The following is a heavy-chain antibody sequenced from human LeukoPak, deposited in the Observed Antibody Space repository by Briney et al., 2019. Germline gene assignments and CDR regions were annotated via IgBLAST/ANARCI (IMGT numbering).Heavy chain of an antibody. Sequence: ESGPTLVKPTQTLTLTCTFSGFSFSTSEVGVGWIRQPPGKALEWLSLIYWDDDKRYSPSLESRLTITKDTSKNQVVLTMTNMDPVDTATYYCAHRITMIAAFDIWGQGTRVTVSS. CDR1: GFSFSTSEVG. CDR2: IYWDDDK. D-gene: IGHD3-22*01. CDR3: AHRITMIAAFDI. J-gene: IGHJ3*02. V-gene: IGHV2-5*02.